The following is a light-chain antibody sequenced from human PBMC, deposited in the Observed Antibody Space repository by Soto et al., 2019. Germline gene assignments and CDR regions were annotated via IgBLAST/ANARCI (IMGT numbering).Light chain of an antibody. CDR1: NSDVGGYNY. V-gene: IGLV2-14*01. CDR2: EVS. CDR3: SSYTSISTLYV. J-gene: IGLJ1*01. Sequence: QSALTQPASVSGSPGQSITISCTETNSDVGGYNYVSWYQQHPGKAPELMIYEVSHRPSGVSNRFSGSKSDNTASLTISGLQAADEADYYCSSYTSISTLYVFGTGTRSPS.